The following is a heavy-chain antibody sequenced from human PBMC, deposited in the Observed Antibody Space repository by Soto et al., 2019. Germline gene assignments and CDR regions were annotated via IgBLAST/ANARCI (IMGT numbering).Heavy chain of an antibody. J-gene: IGHJ4*02. CDR2: ISYDGTDK. Sequence: GGSLRLSCAASGFIFSTYTMHWVRQAPGQGLDFVAFISYDGTDKSYADSVKGRFTISRDNSKNTLYLQMSSLRPDDTAVYYCAADSTGSPLGYWGQGTLVTVSS. V-gene: IGHV3-30*03. CDR3: AADSTGSPLGY. CDR1: GFIFSTYT. D-gene: IGHD1-26*01.